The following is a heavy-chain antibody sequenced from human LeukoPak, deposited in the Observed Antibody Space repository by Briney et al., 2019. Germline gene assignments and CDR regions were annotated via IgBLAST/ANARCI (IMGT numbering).Heavy chain of an antibody. Sequence: ASVKVSCKVSGYTLTELSMHWVRQAPGKGLEWMGGFDPEDGETIYAQKFQGRVTMTEDTSTDTAYMELSSLRSEDTAVYYCATVRRLDSSGYYYTGFDYWGQGTLITVSS. CDR3: ATVRRLDSSGYYYTGFDY. CDR2: FDPEDGET. D-gene: IGHD3-22*01. V-gene: IGHV1-24*01. CDR1: GYTLTELS. J-gene: IGHJ4*02.